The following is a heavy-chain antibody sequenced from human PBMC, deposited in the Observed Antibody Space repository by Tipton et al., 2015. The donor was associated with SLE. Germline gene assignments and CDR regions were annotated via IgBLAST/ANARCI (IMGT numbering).Heavy chain of an antibody. CDR1: GGSISSHY. Sequence: TLSLTCTVSGGSISSHYWSWIRQPPGKGLEWIGYIYNSGSGNYNPSLKSRVTISVDTSKNQFSLKFSSVSVADTAVYYCARSDYYDSSGYYSYSFDIWGQGTMVTVSS. J-gene: IGHJ3*02. CDR3: ARSDYYDSSGYYSYSFDI. V-gene: IGHV4-59*11. D-gene: IGHD3-22*01. CDR2: IYNSGSG.